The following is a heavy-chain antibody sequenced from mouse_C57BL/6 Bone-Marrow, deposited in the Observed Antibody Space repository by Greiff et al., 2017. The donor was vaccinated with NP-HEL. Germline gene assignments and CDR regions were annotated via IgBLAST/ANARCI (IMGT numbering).Heavy chain of an antibody. CDR2: ISDGGSYT. V-gene: IGHV5-4*01. D-gene: IGHD2-3*01. CDR1: GFTFSSYA. Sequence: EVKLVESGGGLVKPGGSLKLSCAASGFTFSSYAMSWVRQTPEKRLAWVATISDGGSYTYYPDNVKGRFTISRDNAKNNLYLQMSHLKSEDTAMYYCARDEGVYDDYYVGFAYWGQGTLVTVSA. CDR3: ARDEGVYDDYYVGFAY. J-gene: IGHJ3*01.